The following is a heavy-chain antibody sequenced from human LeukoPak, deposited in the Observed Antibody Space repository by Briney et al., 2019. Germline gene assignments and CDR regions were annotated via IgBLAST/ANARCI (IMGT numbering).Heavy chain of an antibody. CDR1: GGSISSSSYY. J-gene: IGHJ4*02. CDR2: IYYSGST. CDR3: ARHFFGRWGVGAQFGY. V-gene: IGHV4-39*01. Sequence: SETLSLTCTVSGGSISSSSYYWGWIRQPPGKGLEWIGSIYYSGSTYYNPSLKSRVTISVDTSKNQFSLKLSSVTAADTAVYYCARHFFGRWGVGAQFGYWGQGTLVTVSS. D-gene: IGHD1-26*01.